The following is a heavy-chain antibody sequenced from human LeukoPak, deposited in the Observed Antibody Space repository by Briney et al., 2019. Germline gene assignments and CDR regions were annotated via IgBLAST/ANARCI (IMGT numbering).Heavy chain of an antibody. CDR2: IKQDGSEK. J-gene: IGHJ6*03. Sequence: GGSLRLSCAASGFTFSNYWSTWVRQAPGKGLEWVANIKQDGSEKHYVDSVKGRFTISRDNAKRSLYLQMNSLRAEDTAVFYCARGVDYHYYYYMDFWGKGTTVTVSS. V-gene: IGHV3-7*01. CDR1: GFTFSNYW. CDR3: ARGVDYHYYYYMDF.